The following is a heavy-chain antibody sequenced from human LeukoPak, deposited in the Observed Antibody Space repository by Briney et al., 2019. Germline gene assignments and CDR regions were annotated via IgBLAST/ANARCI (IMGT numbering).Heavy chain of an antibody. CDR2: TSYDGSNK. V-gene: IGHV3-30-3*01. CDR1: GFTFSSYA. D-gene: IGHD2-15*01. Sequence: GGSLRLSCAASGFTFSSYAMHWVRQAPGKGLEWVAVTSYDGSNKYHADSVKGRFTISRDNSKNTLYLQMNSLRAEDTAVYYCARGWRDIALCYWGQGTLVTVSS. J-gene: IGHJ4*02. CDR3: ARGWRDIALCY.